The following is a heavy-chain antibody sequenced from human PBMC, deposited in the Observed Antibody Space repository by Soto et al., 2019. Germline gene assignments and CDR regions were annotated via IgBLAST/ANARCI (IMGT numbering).Heavy chain of an antibody. Sequence: QVQLQQWGAGLLKPSETLSLTCAVYGGSFTGYLWSWIRQPPGKGLEWIGGTSHRGVTDYNPSLKSRVTTSADTSKNQFSLTLSTVTAADTAVYYCARVAAVAGGFYYGMGVWGQGTTVTVSS. CDR1: GGSFTGYL. V-gene: IGHV4-34*01. D-gene: IGHD6-19*01. CDR2: TSHRGVT. J-gene: IGHJ6*01. CDR3: ARVAAVAGGFYYGMGV.